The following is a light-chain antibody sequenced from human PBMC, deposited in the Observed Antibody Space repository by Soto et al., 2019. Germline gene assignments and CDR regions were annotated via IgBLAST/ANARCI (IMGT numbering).Light chain of an antibody. CDR1: SSDVGKYDR. CDR2: EVT. CDR3: SSYTSTSRYV. Sequence: QSVLTQPPSVSGSPGQSVTISCTGTSSDVGKYDRVSWYQQPPGTAPKLIIYEVTNRPSGVPARLSGSKSGNTASLTISGLQAEDEADYYCSSYTSTSRYVFGAGTKVTVL. V-gene: IGLV2-18*02. J-gene: IGLJ1*01.